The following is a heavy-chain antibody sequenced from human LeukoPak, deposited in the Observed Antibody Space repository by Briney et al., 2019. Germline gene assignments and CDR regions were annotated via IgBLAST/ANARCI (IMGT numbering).Heavy chain of an antibody. Sequence: SGTLSLTCTVSGGSISSGSYYCSWIRQPAGRGLEGIGRIYTNGSTNYNPSLKSRVTISVDTPKNQFSLKLSSVTAADTAVYYCARALRFLEWLLLDYWGQGTLVTVSS. CDR2: IYTNGST. CDR1: GGSISSGSYY. V-gene: IGHV4-61*02. CDR3: ARALRFLEWLLLDY. J-gene: IGHJ4*02. D-gene: IGHD3-3*01.